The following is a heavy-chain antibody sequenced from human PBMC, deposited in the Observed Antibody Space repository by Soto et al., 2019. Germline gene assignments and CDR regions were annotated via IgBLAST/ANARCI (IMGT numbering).Heavy chain of an antibody. CDR2: IYHSGST. CDR3: ARVSPYGSETPFDS. D-gene: IGHD3-10*01. J-gene: IGHJ4*02. CDR1: GGSISSGGYS. V-gene: IGHV4-30-2*01. Sequence: PSETPSLTCAVSGGSISSGGYSWSWIRQPPGKGLEWIGYIYHSGSTYYNPSLKSRVTISVDRSKNQFSLKLNSVTAADTAVYYCARVSPYGSETPFDSWGQGTLVTVSS.